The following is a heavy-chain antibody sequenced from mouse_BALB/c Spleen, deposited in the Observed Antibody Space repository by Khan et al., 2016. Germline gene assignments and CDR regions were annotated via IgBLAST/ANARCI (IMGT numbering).Heavy chain of an antibody. V-gene: IGHV3-1*02. CDR2: IHYSGGT. J-gene: IGHJ4*01. Sequence: EVQLQESGPDLVKPSQSLSLTCTVTGYSITSGYSWHWIRQFPGNKLEWMGYIHYSGGTKYIPSLKSRISITRDSLKNQFFLQFNSVTPEDTATYYCTRSHGYYAMAYWGQGTSVTVSS. CDR3: TRSHGYYAMAY. CDR1: GYSITSGYS.